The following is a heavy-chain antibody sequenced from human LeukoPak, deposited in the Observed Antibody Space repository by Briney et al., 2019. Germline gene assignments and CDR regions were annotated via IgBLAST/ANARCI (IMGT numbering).Heavy chain of an antibody. V-gene: IGHV4-39*07. Sequence: SETLSLTCTVSGGSISSRSYYWGWIRQPPGKGLEWIGIIYHSGSTYYNPSLKSRVTISVDKSKNQFSLKLSSVTAADTAVYYCARMKESRYYDSSGGWFAPWGQGTLVTVPS. CDR2: IYHSGST. J-gene: IGHJ5*02. D-gene: IGHD3-22*01. CDR3: ARMKESRYYDSSGGWFAP. CDR1: GGSISSRSYY.